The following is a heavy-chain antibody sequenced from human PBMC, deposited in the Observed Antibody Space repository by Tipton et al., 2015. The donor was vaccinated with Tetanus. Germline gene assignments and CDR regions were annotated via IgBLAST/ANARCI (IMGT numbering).Heavy chain of an antibody. CDR1: GGSFSSFY. D-gene: IGHD1/OR15-1a*01. Sequence: GLVKPSETLSLTCAVSGGSFSSFYWGWIRQHPGRGLEWIGYMFYNGDAFYNPSLKSRLVMSLDASKNLFSLNLTSVTAADTAVYYCARGGEQWALRYFQYWGQGTLVTVSS. V-gene: IGHV4-31*11. CDR3: ARGGEQWALRYFQY. J-gene: IGHJ4*02. CDR2: MFYNGDA.